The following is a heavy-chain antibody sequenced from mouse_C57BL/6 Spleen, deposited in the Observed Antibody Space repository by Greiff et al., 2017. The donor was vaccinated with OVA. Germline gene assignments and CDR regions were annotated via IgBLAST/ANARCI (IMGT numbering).Heavy chain of an antibody. CDR1: GFSLSTFGMG. D-gene: IGHD2-4*01. CDR3: ARIEDYDYDGYYAMDY. Sequence: QVTLKVSGPGILQPSQTLSLTCSFSGFSLSTFGMGVGWIRHPSGKGLEWLAHIWWDDDKYYNPALKSRLTISKDTSKNQVFLKIANVDTADTATYYCARIEDYDYDGYYAMDYWGQGTSVTVSS. J-gene: IGHJ4*01. CDR2: IWWDDDK. V-gene: IGHV8-8*01.